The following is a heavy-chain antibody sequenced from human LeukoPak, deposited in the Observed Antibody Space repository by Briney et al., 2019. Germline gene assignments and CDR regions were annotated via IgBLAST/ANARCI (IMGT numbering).Heavy chain of an antibody. CDR1: GYRFITYL. Sequence: GASVKVSCKASGYRFITYLMHWARQAPGQGLEWMGWVNPNSGDTTYAQKFQGRVTMTRDTSISTVYMELSGLTSDDTAVYYCAKELTNYFDSWGQGTLVTASS. CDR2: VNPNSGDT. CDR3: AKELTNYFDS. D-gene: IGHD1-1*01. J-gene: IGHJ4*02. V-gene: IGHV1-2*02.